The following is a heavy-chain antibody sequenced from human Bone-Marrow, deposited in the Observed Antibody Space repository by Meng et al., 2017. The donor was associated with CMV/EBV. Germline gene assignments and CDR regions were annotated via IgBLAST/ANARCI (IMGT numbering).Heavy chain of an antibody. J-gene: IGHJ6*02. CDR2: IYYSGST. V-gene: IGHV4-59*01. CDR1: GGSISSYY. Sequence: SETLSLTCTVSGGSISSYYWSWIRQPPGKGLEWIGYIYYSGSTNYNPSLKSRVTISVDTSKNQFSLKLSSVTAADTAVYYCARDGGVVVPAASYGMDVWGQGTTVTVS. CDR3: ARDGGVVVPAASYGMDV. D-gene: IGHD2-2*01.